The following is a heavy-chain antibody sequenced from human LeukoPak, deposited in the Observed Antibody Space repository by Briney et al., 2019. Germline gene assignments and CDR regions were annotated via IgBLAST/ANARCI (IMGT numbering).Heavy chain of an antibody. V-gene: IGHV1-18*01. D-gene: IGHD5-12*01. CDR3: ARDKVATILDGMDV. J-gene: IGHJ6*02. CDR1: GYTFTSYG. CDR2: TSAYNGNT. Sequence: ASVKVSCKASGYTFTSYGISWVRQAPGQGLEWMGWTSAYNGNTNYAQKLQGRVTMTTDTSTSTAYMELRSLRSDDTAVYYCARDKVATILDGMDVWGQGTTVTVSS.